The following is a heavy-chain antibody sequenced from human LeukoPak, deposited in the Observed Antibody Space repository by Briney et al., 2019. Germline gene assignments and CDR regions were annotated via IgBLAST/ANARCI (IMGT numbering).Heavy chain of an antibody. CDR3: ARAPHGSGSYRFDY. J-gene: IGHJ4*02. CDR1: GYTFTSYD. CDR2: MNPNSGNT. Sequence: ASVKVSCKASGYTFTSYDINWVRQATGQGLEWMGWMNPNSGNTGYAQKFQGRVTMTRNTSISTAYMELSSLRSEDTAVYYCARAPHGSGSYRFDYWGQGTLVTVSS. V-gene: IGHV1-8*01. D-gene: IGHD3-10*01.